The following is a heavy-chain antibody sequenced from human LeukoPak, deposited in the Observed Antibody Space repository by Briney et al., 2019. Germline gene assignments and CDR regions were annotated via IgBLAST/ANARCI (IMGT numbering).Heavy chain of an antibody. V-gene: IGHV4-31*03. CDR2: IYYSGST. Sequence: SETLSLTCTVSGGSISSGGYYWSWIRQHPGKGLERIGYIYYSGSTYYNPSLKSRVTISVDTSKNQFSLKLSSVTAADTAVYYCARGYDSSGYCPDYWGQGTLVTVSS. CDR1: GGSISSGGYY. CDR3: ARGYDSSGYCPDY. D-gene: IGHD3-22*01. J-gene: IGHJ4*02.